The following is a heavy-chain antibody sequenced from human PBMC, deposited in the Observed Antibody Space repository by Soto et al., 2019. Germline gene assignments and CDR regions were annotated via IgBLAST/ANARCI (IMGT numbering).Heavy chain of an antibody. Sequence: QVQLVQSGAEMKKPGASVKVSCKASGYTFTVSYIHWMRQAPGQGFEWMGWFNPNTGATHYAQKFKRRVTRTRDTSISTPDMELSRLRSDDTAVYYCAKEQRFCSGGSCAIDFWGQGTLVTVSS. CDR2: FNPNTGAT. CDR1: GYTFTVSY. CDR3: AKEQRFCSGGSCAIDF. J-gene: IGHJ4*02. V-gene: IGHV1-2*02. D-gene: IGHD2-15*01.